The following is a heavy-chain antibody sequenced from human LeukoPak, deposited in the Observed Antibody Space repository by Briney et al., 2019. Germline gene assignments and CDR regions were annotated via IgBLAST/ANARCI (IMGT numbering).Heavy chain of an antibody. D-gene: IGHD5-18*01. V-gene: IGHV4-59*10. Sequence: SETLSLTCAVYGGSFSGYYWGWIRQPAGKGLEWIGRIYTSGTTNYNPSLKSRVTMSVDTSKNQFSLQLSSVTAADTAIYYCAKAQGYGWFDPWGQGTLVTVSS. J-gene: IGHJ5*02. CDR3: AKAQGYGWFDP. CDR2: IYTSGTT. CDR1: GGSFSGYY.